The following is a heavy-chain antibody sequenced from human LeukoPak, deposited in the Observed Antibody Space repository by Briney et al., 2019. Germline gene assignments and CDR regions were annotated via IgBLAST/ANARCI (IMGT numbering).Heavy chain of an antibody. V-gene: IGHV1-2*02. CDR3: AREPIAAPTRY. Sequence: ASVTVSFKASVYTFTYYYMHWVRQAPGQGREWMGWINPNSGGTNYAQKFQGRVTMTRDTSISTAYMELSRLRSDDTAVYYCAREPIAAPTRYWGQGTLVTVSS. J-gene: IGHJ4*02. D-gene: IGHD6-6*01. CDR2: INPNSGGT. CDR1: VYTFTYYY.